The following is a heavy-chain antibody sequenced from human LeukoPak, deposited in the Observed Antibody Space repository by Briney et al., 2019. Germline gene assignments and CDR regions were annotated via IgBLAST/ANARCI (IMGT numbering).Heavy chain of an antibody. Sequence: PGGSLRLSCAASGFTFNNYEMNWVRQAPGKGLEWVSYISSSGSTIYYADSVKGRFTISRDNAKNSLYLQVNSLRAEDTAVYYCATETVAGTAFDYWGQGTLVTVSS. V-gene: IGHV3-48*03. D-gene: IGHD6-19*01. CDR1: GFTFNNYE. CDR3: ATETVAGTAFDY. CDR2: ISSSGSTI. J-gene: IGHJ4*02.